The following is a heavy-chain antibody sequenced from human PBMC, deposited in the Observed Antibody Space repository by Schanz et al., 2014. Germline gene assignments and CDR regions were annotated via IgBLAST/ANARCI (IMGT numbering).Heavy chain of an antibody. D-gene: IGHD2-8*02. CDR1: GLIFSNYG. CDR2: FDAHDGRA. Sequence: EVQLLESGGGLVQPGGSLKLSCAASGLIFSNYGMSWVRQAPGKGLEWVSGFDAHDGRAYYADSAKGRFTISRDNSKSTLYVEMNSLRVEDTAVYDCAKTLFPGGTQAFGNWGRGTLVTVSS. J-gene: IGHJ4*02. V-gene: IGHV3-23*01. CDR3: AKTLFPGGTQAFGN.